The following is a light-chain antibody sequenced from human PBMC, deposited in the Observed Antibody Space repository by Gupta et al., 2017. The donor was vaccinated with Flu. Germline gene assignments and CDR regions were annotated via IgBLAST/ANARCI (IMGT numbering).Light chain of an antibody. CDR1: QSISSY. CDR2: AAS. CDR3: QHSDSTPLT. Sequence: DIQMTQSPSSLSASVGDRVTITCRASQSISSYLNWYQQKPGKAPKLLIYAASSLQSGVPSRFSGSGSGTDLTLTISRLQPEDFATYYCQHSDSTPLTFGGGTKVEIK. J-gene: IGKJ4*01. V-gene: IGKV1-39*01.